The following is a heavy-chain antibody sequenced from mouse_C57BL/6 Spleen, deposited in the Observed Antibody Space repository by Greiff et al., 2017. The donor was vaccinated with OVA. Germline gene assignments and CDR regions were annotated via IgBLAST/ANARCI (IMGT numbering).Heavy chain of an antibody. CDR1: GYTFTGYW. Sequence: QVQLKESGAELMKPGASVKLSCKATGYTFTGYWIEWVKQRPGHGLEWIGEILPGSGSTNYHEKFKGTATFTAETSSNTAYMQLSSLTTEDSAIYYCARLDSHYYGSSYDYWGQGTTLTVST. D-gene: IGHD1-1*01. CDR3: ARLDSHYYGSSYDY. V-gene: IGHV1-9*01. J-gene: IGHJ2*01. CDR2: ILPGSGST.